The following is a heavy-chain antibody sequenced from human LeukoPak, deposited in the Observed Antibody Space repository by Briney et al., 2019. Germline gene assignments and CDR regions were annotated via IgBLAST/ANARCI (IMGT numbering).Heavy chain of an antibody. D-gene: IGHD6-13*01. CDR2: INPSGGST. CDR3: AVSYSKSYYFDY. V-gene: IGHV1-46*01. J-gene: IGHJ4*02. CDR1: GXTFTXYX. Sequence: VXXSXKASGXTFTXYXXHWVRQAPGQGXEWXGIINPSGGSTSYAQKFQGRVTMTRDTSTSTVYMELSSLRSEDTAVYYCAVSYSKSYYFDYWGQGTLVTVSS.